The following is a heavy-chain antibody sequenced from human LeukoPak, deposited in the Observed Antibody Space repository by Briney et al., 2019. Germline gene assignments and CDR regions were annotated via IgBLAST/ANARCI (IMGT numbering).Heavy chain of an antibody. D-gene: IGHD5-24*01. V-gene: IGHV3-49*04. J-gene: IGHJ4*02. CDR3: TRVWLQYFDY. Sequence: GGSLRLSCTASGFTFGDYAMSWVRQAPGKGLEWVGFIRSKTYDGTTEYAASVKGRFTISRDDSTRIAYLQMNSLKTDDTAVYYCTRVWLQYFDYWGQGTLVTVSS. CDR2: IRSKTYDGTT. CDR1: GFTFGDYA.